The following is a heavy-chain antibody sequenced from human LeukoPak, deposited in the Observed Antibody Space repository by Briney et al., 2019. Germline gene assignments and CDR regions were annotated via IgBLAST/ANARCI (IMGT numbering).Heavy chain of an antibody. Sequence: PSETLSLTCTVSGGSISGYYWSWIRQPPGKGLEWIGFIYYTGNTNYNPSLESRLTISVDTSKNQFSLKVSSVTAADTALYYCVRSKSGTYGWFKPWGQGTLVTVSS. D-gene: IGHD4-17*01. J-gene: IGHJ5*02. CDR3: VRSKSGTYGWFKP. CDR1: GGSISGYY. CDR2: IYYTGNT. V-gene: IGHV4-59*01.